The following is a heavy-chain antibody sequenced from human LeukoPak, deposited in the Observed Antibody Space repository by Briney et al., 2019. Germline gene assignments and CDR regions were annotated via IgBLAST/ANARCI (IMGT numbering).Heavy chain of an antibody. CDR1: GGSISSSSYY. Sequence: SETLSLTRTVSGGSISSSSYYWGWIRQPPGKGLEWIGSIYYSGSTYYNPSLKSRVTISVDTSKNQFSLKLSSVTAADTAVYYCARDRPRLRGYSYGYYYYMDVWGKGTTVTVSS. J-gene: IGHJ6*03. D-gene: IGHD5-18*01. CDR2: IYYSGST. CDR3: ARDRPRLRGYSYGYYYYMDV. V-gene: IGHV4-39*07.